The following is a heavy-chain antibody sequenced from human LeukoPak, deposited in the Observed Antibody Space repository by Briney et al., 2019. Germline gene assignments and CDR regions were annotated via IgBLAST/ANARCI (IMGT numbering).Heavy chain of an antibody. D-gene: IGHD2-15*01. CDR2: IYYIGST. J-gene: IGHJ4*02. CDR1: GGSISNYY. V-gene: IGHV4-59*01. CDR3: ARERYCSGGSCYPV. Sequence: PSETLSLTCTVSGGSISNYYWSWIRQPPGKGLERIGYIYYIGSTNYNPSLKSRVTISVDTSKNQFSLKLSSVTAADTAVYYCARERYCSGGSCYPVWGQGTLVTVSS.